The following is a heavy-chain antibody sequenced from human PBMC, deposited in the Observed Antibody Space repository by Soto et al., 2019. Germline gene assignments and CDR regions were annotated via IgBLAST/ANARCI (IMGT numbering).Heavy chain of an antibody. D-gene: IGHD2-8*02. J-gene: IGHJ4*02. Sequence: QVQLQDSGPGLMKPSETLSLTCTVSGASITGSFFWSWIRQPAGKGLEWIGRFSLSGTTNYNPSLRSRVTMSADVSKNQFSLRLTSVTAADTALYYCARGMTPPGAPAWYYFDSWGQETLVTVSS. V-gene: IGHV4-4*07. CDR2: FSLSGTT. CDR1: GASITGSFF. CDR3: ARGMTPPGAPAWYYFDS.